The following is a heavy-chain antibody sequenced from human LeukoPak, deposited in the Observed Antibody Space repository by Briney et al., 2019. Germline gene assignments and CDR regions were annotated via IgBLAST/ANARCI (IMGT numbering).Heavy chain of an antibody. Sequence: PSETLSLTTTVSGGSISSSSYYWGWIRQPPGKGLEWIGSLYYSGSTYYNPSLESRVTISFETSKNHFSLKLSSVTAADTAVYYCVRHSLCVSGRYFYWGQGPLVTVSA. J-gene: IGHJ4*02. CDR1: GGSISSSSYY. D-gene: IGHD1-26*01. CDR2: LYYSGST. V-gene: IGHV4-39*01. CDR3: VRHSLCVSGRYFY.